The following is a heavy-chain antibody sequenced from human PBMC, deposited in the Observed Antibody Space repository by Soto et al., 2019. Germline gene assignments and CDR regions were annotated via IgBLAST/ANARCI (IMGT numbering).Heavy chain of an antibody. D-gene: IGHD2-15*01. CDR2: MIPIFGTA. CDR3: ERGGGNPNLPDWYFDL. V-gene: IGHV1-69*01. J-gene: IGHJ2*01. CDR1: GGTFSSYA. Sequence: QVQLVQSGAEVKKPGSSVKVSCKASGGTFSSYAISWVRQAPGQGLEWMGGMIPIFGTANNAQQFQGRVTITADESTSTAYMELSRLRSEDTAVYYCERGGGNPNLPDWYFDLWGRGTLVTVSS.